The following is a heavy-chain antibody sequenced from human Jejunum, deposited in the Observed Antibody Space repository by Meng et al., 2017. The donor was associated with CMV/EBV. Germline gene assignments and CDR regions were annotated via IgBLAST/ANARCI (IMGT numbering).Heavy chain of an antibody. CDR1: GGSISSSSYY. CDR2: IYYSGRT. V-gene: IGHV4-39*01. Sequence: PVQAWGPGLVNALETLALPCTVSGGSISSSSYYWGWIRQPPGKGLGWIGSIYYSGRTYYNPSLKSRVTISVDTSKNQFSLKLSSVTAADTAVYYCASPLGILGIVDLWGRGTLVTVSS. CDR3: ASPLGILGIVDL. D-gene: IGHD7-27*01. J-gene: IGHJ2*01.